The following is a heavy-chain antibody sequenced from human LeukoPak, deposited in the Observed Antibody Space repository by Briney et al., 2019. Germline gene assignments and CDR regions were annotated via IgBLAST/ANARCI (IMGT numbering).Heavy chain of an antibody. CDR1: GGSLSSSSYY. CDR2: IYETGST. Sequence: PSETLSLTCSVSGGSLSSSSYYWGWIRQPPGRGLEWIGNIYETGSTNYNPSLKSRVTISVDTSKNQFSLKLSSVTAADTAVYYCARGVDGYSSSWYLDYWGQGTLVTVSS. J-gene: IGHJ4*02. D-gene: IGHD6-13*01. V-gene: IGHV4-39*07. CDR3: ARGVDGYSSSWYLDY.